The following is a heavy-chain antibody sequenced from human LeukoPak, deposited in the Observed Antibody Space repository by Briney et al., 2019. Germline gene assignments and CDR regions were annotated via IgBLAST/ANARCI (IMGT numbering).Heavy chain of an antibody. Sequence: ASVKVSCKASGYTFTGYYMHWARQAPGQGLEWMGWINPNSGGTNYAQKFQGRVTMTRDTSISTAYMELSRLRSDDTAVYYCARDLGYCSSTSCRNWFDPWGQGTLVTVSS. V-gene: IGHV1-2*02. J-gene: IGHJ5*02. CDR1: GYTFTGYY. CDR2: INPNSGGT. CDR3: ARDLGYCSSTSCRNWFDP. D-gene: IGHD2-2*03.